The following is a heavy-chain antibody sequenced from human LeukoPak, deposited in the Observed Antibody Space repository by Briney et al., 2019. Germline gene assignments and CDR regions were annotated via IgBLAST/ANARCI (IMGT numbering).Heavy chain of an antibody. CDR2: IYYSGST. Sequence: SETLSLTCTVSGGSISSSSYYWGWIRQPPGKGLEWIGSIYYSGSTYYNPSLKSRVTISVDTSKNQFSLKLSSVTAPDTAVYYCARPRLTQSGNNWFDPWGQGTLVTVSS. CDR1: GGSISSSSYY. J-gene: IGHJ5*02. V-gene: IGHV4-39*01. CDR3: ARPRLTQSGNNWFDP. D-gene: IGHD3-10*01.